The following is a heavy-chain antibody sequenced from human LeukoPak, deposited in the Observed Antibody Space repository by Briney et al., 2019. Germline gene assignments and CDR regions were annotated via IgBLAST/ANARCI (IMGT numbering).Heavy chain of an antibody. V-gene: IGHV1-8*03. CDR3: ARTGLGMYSFDS. D-gene: IGHD7-27*01. CDR1: GYTFTSYD. CDR2: MNPNSGNT. Sequence: GASVKVSCKASGYTFTSYDINWVRQATGQGLEWMGWMNPNSGNTGYAQKFQGRVTITRNTSISTAYMELSSLRSEDTAVYYCARTGLGMYSFDSWGQGTLVTVSS. J-gene: IGHJ4*02.